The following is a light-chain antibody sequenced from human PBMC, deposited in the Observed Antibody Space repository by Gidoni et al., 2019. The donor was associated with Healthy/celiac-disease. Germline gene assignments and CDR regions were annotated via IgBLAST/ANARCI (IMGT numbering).Light chain of an antibody. V-gene: IGKV4-1*01. J-gene: IGKJ5*01. CDR2: WAS. CDR3: QQYYSTLIT. CDR1: QSVLYSSNNKNY. Sequence: DIVMTQSPDSLAVSLGERATINCKSSQSVLYSSNNKNYLAWYQQKPGQPPKLLIYWASTRESGVPDRFSGSGSGTDFTLTISSLQDEDVAVYYCQQYYSTLITFGQXTRLEIK.